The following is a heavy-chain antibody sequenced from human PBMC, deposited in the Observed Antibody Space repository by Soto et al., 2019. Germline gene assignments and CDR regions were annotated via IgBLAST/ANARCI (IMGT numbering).Heavy chain of an antibody. CDR3: AQDQRYYYDSNYFDY. D-gene: IGHD3-22*01. Sequence: QVQLVESGGGVVQPGRSLRLSCAASGFTFSSYGMHWVRQAPGKGLEWVAVISYDGSNKYYADYVKGRFTISRDNSKNTLYLQMNRLRAEDTAVYYCAQDQRYYYDSNYFDYWGQGTLVTVSS. V-gene: IGHV3-30*18. CDR2: ISYDGSNK. J-gene: IGHJ4*02. CDR1: GFTFSSYG.